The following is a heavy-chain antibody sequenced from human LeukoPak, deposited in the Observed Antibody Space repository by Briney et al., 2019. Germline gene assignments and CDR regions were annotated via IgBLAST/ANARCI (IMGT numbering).Heavy chain of an antibody. V-gene: IGHV4-4*07. D-gene: IGHD6-13*01. CDR1: GGSISSYY. J-gene: IGHJ6*02. CDR2: IYTSGST. CDR3: ARDIAYSSSWSYYYYGMDV. Sequence: PSETLSLTCTVSGGSISSYYWSWIRQPAGKGLEWIGRIYTSGSTNYNPSLKSRVTMSVDTSKNQFSLKLSSVTAADTAVYYCARDIAYSSSWSYYYYGMDVWGQGTTVTVSS.